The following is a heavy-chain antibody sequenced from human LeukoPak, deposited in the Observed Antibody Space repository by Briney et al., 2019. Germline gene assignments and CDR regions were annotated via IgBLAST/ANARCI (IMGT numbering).Heavy chain of an antibody. Sequence: GGSLRLSCAASGFTFDDYAMHWVRQAPGKGLEWVSGISWNSGSIGYADSVKGRFTISRDNAKNSLYLQMNSLRAEDMALYYCAKGHHYYDSSGPQGDAFDIWGQGTMVTVSS. CDR3: AKGHHYYDSSGPQGDAFDI. V-gene: IGHV3-9*03. CDR1: GFTFDDYA. J-gene: IGHJ3*02. D-gene: IGHD3-22*01. CDR2: ISWNSGSI.